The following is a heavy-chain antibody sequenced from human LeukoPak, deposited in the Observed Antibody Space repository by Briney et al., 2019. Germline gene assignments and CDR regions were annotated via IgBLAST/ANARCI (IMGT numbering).Heavy chain of an antibody. CDR1: GFTFSSYA. Sequence: GGSLRLSCAASGFTFSSYAMSWVRQAPGKGLEWVSAISGSGGSTYYADSVKGRFIISRDNSKNTLYLQMNSLRAEDTAVYYCAKDTYDFLYYYYYMDVWGKGTTVTVSS. J-gene: IGHJ6*03. CDR3: AKDTYDFLYYYYYMDV. CDR2: ISGSGGST. D-gene: IGHD3-3*01. V-gene: IGHV3-23*01.